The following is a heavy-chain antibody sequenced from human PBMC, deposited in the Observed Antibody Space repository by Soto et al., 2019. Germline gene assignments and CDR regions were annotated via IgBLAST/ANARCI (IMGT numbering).Heavy chain of an antibody. D-gene: IGHD5-12*01. J-gene: IGHJ3*02. V-gene: IGHV3-21*01. CDR2: ISSSSSYI. CDR3: ARAQGSGYPGDGAFDI. CDR1: GFTFSSYS. Sequence: EVQLVESGGGLVKPGGSLRLFCPASGFTFSSYSMNWVRQAPGKGLEWVSSISSSSSYIYYADSVKGRFTISRDNAKNSLYLQMNSLRAEDTAMYYCARAQGSGYPGDGAFDIFGQGTMVTVSS.